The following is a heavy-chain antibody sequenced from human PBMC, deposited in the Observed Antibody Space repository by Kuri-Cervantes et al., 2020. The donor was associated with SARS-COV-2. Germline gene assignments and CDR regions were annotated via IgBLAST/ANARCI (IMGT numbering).Heavy chain of an antibody. Sequence: GGSLRLSCAASGFTFSNAWMSWVRQAPGKGLEWVAFIRYDGSNKYYADSVKGRFTISRDNSKNTLYLQMNSLRAEDTAVYYCARDLPHSSSWYESSEYFQHWGQGTLVTVSS. CDR2: IRYDGSNK. D-gene: IGHD6-13*01. CDR3: ARDLPHSSSWYESSEYFQH. V-gene: IGHV3-30*02. CDR1: GFTFSNAW. J-gene: IGHJ1*01.